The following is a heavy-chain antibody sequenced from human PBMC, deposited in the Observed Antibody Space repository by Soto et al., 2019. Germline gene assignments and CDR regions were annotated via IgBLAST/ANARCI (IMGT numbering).Heavy chain of an antibody. CDR3: ARDPLSSFAMDV. J-gene: IGHJ6*02. D-gene: IGHD3-10*02. CDR1: VDTFSSYA. V-gene: IGHV1-69*13. CDR2: IIPTFGRT. Sequence: GXSVKVSCKASVDTFSSYAISWVRQAPGKGLEWMGKIIPTFGRTNYAQKFQGRLTISADDSTSTAYMELTSLESEDTAVYYCARDPLSSFAMDVWGQGTTVTVSS.